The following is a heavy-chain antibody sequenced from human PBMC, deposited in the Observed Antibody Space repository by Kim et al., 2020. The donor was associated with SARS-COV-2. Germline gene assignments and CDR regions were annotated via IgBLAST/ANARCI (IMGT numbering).Heavy chain of an antibody. J-gene: IGHJ6*02. V-gene: IGHV3-30*01. CDR3: ARDRMVRGVMYYYYYGMDV. Sequence: GRFTISRDNSKNTLYLQMNSLRAEDTAVYYCARDRMVRGVMYYYYYGMDVWGQGTTVTVSS. D-gene: IGHD3-10*01.